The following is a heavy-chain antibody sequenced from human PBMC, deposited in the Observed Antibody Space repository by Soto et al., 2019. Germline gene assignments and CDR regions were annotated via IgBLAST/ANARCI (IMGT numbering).Heavy chain of an antibody. CDR2: IWSDGKKE. V-gene: IGHV3-33*01. CDR1: GFPFWHYG. CDR3: ARDRDGGWFHMDV. J-gene: IGHJ6*02. Sequence: QVQLVESGGGVVQPGRSLRLSCVGSGFPFWHYGMHWVRQAPGKGLEWVAVIWSDGKKESYADFVKSPFAISRDNFKDTLYLQMNSLRAEDTAVYYCARDRDGGWFHMDVWGQGTTVTVSS. D-gene: IGHD6-19*01.